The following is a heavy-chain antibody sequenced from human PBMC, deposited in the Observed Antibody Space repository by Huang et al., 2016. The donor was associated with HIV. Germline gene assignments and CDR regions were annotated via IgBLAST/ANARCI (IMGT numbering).Heavy chain of an antibody. Sequence: QVQLVQSRAEVKKPGASVKVSCKVSEYTLTELSIHWVRQPPEKGLEWMGGLDPETGETTDAQKFKGRGTMTEDTAKETAFMELSGMRTEDTAVYNCATGFDVFFDFWGQGTLVTVSS. D-gene: IGHD3-9*01. CDR1: EYTLTELS. CDR3: ATGFDVFFDF. V-gene: IGHV1-24*01. J-gene: IGHJ4*02. CDR2: LDPETGET.